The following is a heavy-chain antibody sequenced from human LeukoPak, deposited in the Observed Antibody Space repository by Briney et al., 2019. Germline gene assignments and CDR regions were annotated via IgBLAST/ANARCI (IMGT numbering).Heavy chain of an antibody. CDR3: ARGGNSLLHSSGYYFDH. J-gene: IGHJ4*02. CDR2: IYYSGNT. D-gene: IGHD3-22*01. CDR1: GGSIFGSGSY. V-gene: IGHV4-31*03. Sequence: SETLSLTCTVSGGSIFGSGSYWTWIRQHPGKGQELIGYIYYSGNTYYNPSLKSRVIMSLDSSKNQFSLMLSSVTAADTAVYYCARGGNSLLHSSGYYFDHWGQGTLVTVSS.